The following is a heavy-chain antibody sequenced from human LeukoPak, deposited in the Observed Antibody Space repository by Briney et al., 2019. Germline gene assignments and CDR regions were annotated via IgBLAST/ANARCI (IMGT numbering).Heavy chain of an antibody. CDR1: GYTFTGHH. D-gene: IGHD6-19*01. Sequence: ASVKVSCKASGYTFTGHHMHWVRQAPGQGLEWMGWINPNSGGTNYGQKFQGRVTMTRDTSISTAHMELSRLRSDDTAVYYCARWRGYASDWSGPFDDWGQGTLVTVSS. CDR2: INPNSGGT. V-gene: IGHV1-2*02. CDR3: ARWRGYASDWSGPFDD. J-gene: IGHJ4*02.